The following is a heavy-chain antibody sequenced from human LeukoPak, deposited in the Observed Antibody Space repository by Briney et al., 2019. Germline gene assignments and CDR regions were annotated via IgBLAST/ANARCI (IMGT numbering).Heavy chain of an antibody. CDR3: AKISRLGGFDI. CDR1: GFTFSSYA. J-gene: IGHJ3*02. D-gene: IGHD3-16*01. V-gene: IGHV3-30-3*02. Sequence: TGRSLRLSCAASGFTFSSYAMHWVRQAPGKGLEWVAVISYDGSNKYYADSVKGRFTISRDNSKNTLYLQMNSLRAEDTAVYYCAKISRLGGFDIWGQGTMVTVSS. CDR2: ISYDGSNK.